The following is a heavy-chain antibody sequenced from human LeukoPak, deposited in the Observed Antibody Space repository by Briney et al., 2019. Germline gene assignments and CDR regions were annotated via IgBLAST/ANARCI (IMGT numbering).Heavy chain of an antibody. CDR3: ARGGYGDRIDY. D-gene: IGHD4-17*01. J-gene: IGHJ4*02. Sequence: ASVKVSCKASGYTFIRYYMHWVRPAPGQGLEWMGIINPSGGGTSYAQKFQGRVTMTRDTSTSTVYMELSRLRSEDTAVYYCARGGYGDRIDYWGQGTLVSVSS. CDR1: GYTFIRYY. CDR2: INPSGGGT. V-gene: IGHV1-46*01.